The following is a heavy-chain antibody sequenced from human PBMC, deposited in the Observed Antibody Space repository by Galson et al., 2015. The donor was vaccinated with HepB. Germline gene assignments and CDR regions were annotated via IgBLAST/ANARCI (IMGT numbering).Heavy chain of an antibody. CDR3: ASQYSSSWYYYGMDV. D-gene: IGHD6-13*01. CDR2: IYPGDSDT. Sequence: QSGAEVKKPGESLKISCKGSGYSFTSYWIGWVRQMPGKGLEWMGIIYPGDSDTRYSPSFQGQVTISADKSISTAYLQWSSLKASDTAMYYCASQYSSSWYYYGMDVWGQGTTVTVSS. V-gene: IGHV5-51*03. J-gene: IGHJ6*02. CDR1: GYSFTSYW.